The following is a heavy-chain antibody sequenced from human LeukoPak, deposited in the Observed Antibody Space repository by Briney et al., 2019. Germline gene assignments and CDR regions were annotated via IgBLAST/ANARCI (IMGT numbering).Heavy chain of an antibody. J-gene: IGHJ4*02. CDR3: TQSNY. CDR1: GFTFSGSP. Sequence: GGSLRLSCAASGFTFSGSPILWVRQASGKGLEWVGRIRSKADNYATAYAATVQGRCTISRDDSKSTAYLQLNSLKTEDTAVYYCTQSNYWGQGALVTVSS. CDR2: IRSKADNYAT. V-gene: IGHV3-73*01.